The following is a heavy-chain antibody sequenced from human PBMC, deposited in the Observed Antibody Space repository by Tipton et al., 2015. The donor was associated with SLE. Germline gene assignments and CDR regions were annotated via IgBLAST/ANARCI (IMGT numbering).Heavy chain of an antibody. D-gene: IGHD3-16*01. CDR1: GYTFTSYG. J-gene: IGHJ6*03. CDR2: IIPILGIA. V-gene: IGHV1-69*09. Sequence: QVQLVQSGAEVKKPGASVKVSCKASGYTFTSYGISWVRQAPGQGLEWMGRIIPILGIANYAQKFQGRVTITADKSTSTAYMELSRLRSDDTAVYYCARDIGGPQLYYYMDVWGKGTTVTVSS. CDR3: ARDIGGPQLYYYMDV.